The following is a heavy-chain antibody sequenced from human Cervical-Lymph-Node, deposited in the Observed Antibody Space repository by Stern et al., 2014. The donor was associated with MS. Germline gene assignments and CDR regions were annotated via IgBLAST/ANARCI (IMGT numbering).Heavy chain of an antibody. V-gene: IGHV1-8*01. Sequence: QVQLVQSGAELKKPGASVKVSCKASGYNFTNSDVHWVRQPTGRGLEWMGWMNPSSGHAGYVPKFQGRVTMTVNTSVSTAYMELSNLRSDDSGVYYCARVLYDYVWGSPWGQGTMVTVSS. J-gene: IGHJ3*01. CDR3: ARVLYDYVWGSP. D-gene: IGHD3-16*01. CDR2: MNPSSGHA. CDR1: GYNFTNSD.